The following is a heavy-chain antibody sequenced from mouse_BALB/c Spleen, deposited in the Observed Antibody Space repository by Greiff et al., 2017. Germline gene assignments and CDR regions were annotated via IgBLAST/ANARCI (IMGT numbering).Heavy chain of an antibody. D-gene: IGHD2-4*01. V-gene: IGHV2-2*02. J-gene: IGHJ3*01. Sequence: VKLMESGPGLVQPSQSLSITCTVSGFSLTSYGVHWVRQSPGKGLEWLGVIWSGGSTDYNAAFISRLSISKDNSKSQVFFKMNSLQANDTAIYYCARDDYDAAWFAYWGQGTLVTVSA. CDR3: ARDDYDAAWFAY. CDR1: GFSLTSYG. CDR2: IWSGGST.